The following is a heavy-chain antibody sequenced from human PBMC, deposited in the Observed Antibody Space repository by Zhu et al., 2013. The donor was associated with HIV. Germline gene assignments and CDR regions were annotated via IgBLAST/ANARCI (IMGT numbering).Heavy chain of an antibody. Sequence: QVQLQESGPGLVKPSETLSLTCTVSGGSISSGGYYWSWIRQHPGKGLEWIGYIYYSGSTYYNPSLKSRVTISVDTSKNQFSLKLSSVTAADTAVYYCARDGPGSSSSYYYGMDRLGPRDHGHRLL. D-gene: IGHD6-6*01. CDR1: GGSISSGGYY. CDR2: IYYSGST. CDR3: ARDGPGSSSSYYYGMDR. V-gene: IGHV4-31*03. J-gene: IGHJ6*02.